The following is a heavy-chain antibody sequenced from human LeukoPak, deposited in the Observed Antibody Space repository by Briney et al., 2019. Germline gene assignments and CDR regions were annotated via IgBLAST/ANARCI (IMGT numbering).Heavy chain of an antibody. CDR3: VRDARERGFAS. CDR1: GFTFSSYD. J-gene: IGHJ4*02. CDR2: IGTAGDT. V-gene: IGHV3-13*01. Sequence: GGSLRLSCAASGFTFSSYDMRWVRQIKGKGLEWVSAIGTAGDTYYAGSVKGRFTISREDARNSLYLQMNNLRVGDTAVYYCVRDARERGFASWGQGTLDTVSS. D-gene: IGHD3-3*01.